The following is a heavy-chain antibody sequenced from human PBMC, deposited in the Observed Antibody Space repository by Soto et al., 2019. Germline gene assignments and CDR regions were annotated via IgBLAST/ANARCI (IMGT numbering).Heavy chain of an antibody. CDR2: ISTYNGNT. J-gene: IGHJ5*02. Sequence: QVQLVQLGAEVKKPGASVKVSCKASGYTFTSYDISWVRQAPGQGLEWMGWISTYNGNTNYAQKLQGRVTMTTDTSTSTAYMELRSLRSDDTAVYYCARGFRVAATRWWFDPWGQGTLVTVSS. CDR1: GYTFTSYD. D-gene: IGHD2-15*01. V-gene: IGHV1-18*01. CDR3: ARGFRVAATRWWFDP.